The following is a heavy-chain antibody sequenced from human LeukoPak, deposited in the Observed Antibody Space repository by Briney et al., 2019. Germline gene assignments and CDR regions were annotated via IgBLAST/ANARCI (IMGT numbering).Heavy chain of an antibody. V-gene: IGHV3-64D*06. CDR3: VKDDSYFYGSAIYPY. D-gene: IGHD3-10*01. Sequence: AGGSLRLSCSASGFTFSNYAMHWVRQAPGKGLEYVSAISSNGGRTYYADSVKGRFTISRDNSKNTLYLQMSSLRTEDTAVYYCVKDDSYFYGSAIYPYWGQGTLVTVSS. CDR2: ISSNGGRT. CDR1: GFTFSNYA. J-gene: IGHJ4*02.